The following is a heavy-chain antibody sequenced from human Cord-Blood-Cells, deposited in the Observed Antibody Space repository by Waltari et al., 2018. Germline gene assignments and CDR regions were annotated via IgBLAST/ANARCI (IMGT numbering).Heavy chain of an antibody. CDR1: GFTFSSYS. V-gene: IGHV3-48*01. D-gene: IGHD4-17*01. Sequence: EVQLGESGGGLVQPGGSLRLSCAASGFTFSSYSLNWVRPVPGEGLEWVSYCGRSSSTICYADTVNGRFTISRDNAKNSLSLQMNSLEAEDTAVYYCARVLTNGVDAFDIWGQGTMVTVSS. J-gene: IGHJ3*02. CDR3: ARVLTNGVDAFDI. CDR2: CGRSSSTI.